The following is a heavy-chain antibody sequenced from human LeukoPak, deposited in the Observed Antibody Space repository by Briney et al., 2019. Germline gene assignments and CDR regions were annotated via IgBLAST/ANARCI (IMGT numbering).Heavy chain of an antibody. V-gene: IGHV4-59*08. CDR2: IYYSGST. J-gene: IGHJ2*01. CDR3: ARWGPVVLTGYYRYWYFDL. Sequence: SETLSLTCTVSGGSISSYYWSWILQPPGKGLEWIGYIYYSGSTNYNPSLKSRVTISVDTSKNQFSLKLSSVTAADTAVYYCARWGPVVLTGYYRYWYFDLWGRGTLVTVSS. D-gene: IGHD3-9*01. CDR1: GGSISSYY.